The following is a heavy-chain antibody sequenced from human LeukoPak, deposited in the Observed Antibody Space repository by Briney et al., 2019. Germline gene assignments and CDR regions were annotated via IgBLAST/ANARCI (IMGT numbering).Heavy chain of an antibody. Sequence: PGGSLRLSCAASGFTFSSYAMHWVRQAPGKGLEWVAVISYDGSNKYYADSVKGRFTISRDNSKNTLYLQMNSLRAEDTAVYYCAKELIAVAGWIEYYFDYWGQGTLVTVSS. J-gene: IGHJ4*02. D-gene: IGHD6-19*01. CDR1: GFTFSSYA. V-gene: IGHV3-30-3*01. CDR3: AKELIAVAGWIEYYFDY. CDR2: ISYDGSNK.